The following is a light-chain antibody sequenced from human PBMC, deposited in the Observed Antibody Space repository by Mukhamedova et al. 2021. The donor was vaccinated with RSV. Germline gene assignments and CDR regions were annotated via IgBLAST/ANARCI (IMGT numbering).Light chain of an antibody. V-gene: IGKV1-5*03. CDR2: KAS. CDR3: QQFSSSYPT. J-gene: IGKJ4*01. Sequence: WYQRRVHGKAPNLLINKASTLESGVPSRFSGSGSGTEYTLTISILQPEDFATYFCQQFSSSYPTFGGGTKVEIK.